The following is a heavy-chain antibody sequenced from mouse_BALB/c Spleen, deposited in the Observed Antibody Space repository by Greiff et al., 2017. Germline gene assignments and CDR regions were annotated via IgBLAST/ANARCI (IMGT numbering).Heavy chain of an antibody. D-gene: IGHD2-1*01. CDR3: ARSYGNHWYFDV. Sequence: EVKVVESGGGLVKPGGSLKLSCAASGFTFSSYAMSWVRQTPEKRLEWVATISSGGSYTYYPDSVKGRFTISRDNAKNTLYLQMSSLRSEDTAMYYCARSYGNHWYFDVWGAGTTVTVSS. CDR2: ISSGGSYT. V-gene: IGHV5-9-3*01. J-gene: IGHJ1*01. CDR1: GFTFSSYA.